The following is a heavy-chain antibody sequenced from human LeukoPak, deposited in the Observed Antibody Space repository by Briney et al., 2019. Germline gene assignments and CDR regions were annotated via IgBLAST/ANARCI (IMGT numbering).Heavy chain of an antibody. CDR1: GGSISSYC. D-gene: IGHD3-22*01. V-gene: IGHV4-59*01. CDR2: IYYSGST. Sequence: SETLSLTCTVSGGSISSYCWSWIRQPPGKGLEWIGYIYYSGSTNYNPSLKSRVTISVDTSKNQFSLKLSSVTAADTAVYYCARGLYYDSSGYYGFDYWGQGTLVTVSS. J-gene: IGHJ4*02. CDR3: ARGLYYDSSGYYGFDY.